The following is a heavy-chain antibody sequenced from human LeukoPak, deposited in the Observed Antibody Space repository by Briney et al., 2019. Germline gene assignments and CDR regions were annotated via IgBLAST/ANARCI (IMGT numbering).Heavy chain of an antibody. V-gene: IGHV5-51*01. J-gene: IGHJ6*03. CDR1: GYSFTSYW. CDR2: IYPGDSDT. CDR3: ARQGSGYSPTYYYYTDV. D-gene: IGHD5-18*01. Sequence: GESLKISCKGSGYSFTSYWIGWVRQIPGKGLEWMGIIYPGDSDTRYSPSFQGQVTISADKSISTAYLQWSSLKASDTAMYYCARQGSGYSPTYYYYTDVWGKGTTVTISS.